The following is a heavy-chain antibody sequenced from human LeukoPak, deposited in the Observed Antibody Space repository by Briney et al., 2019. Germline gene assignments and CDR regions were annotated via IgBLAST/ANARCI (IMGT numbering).Heavy chain of an antibody. CDR2: TSYDGSNK. D-gene: IGHD2-2*01. CDR3: ARDPLYCSSTSCYGSHFDY. J-gene: IGHJ4*02. V-gene: IGHV3-30-3*01. CDR1: GFTFSSYA. Sequence: GGSLRLSCAASGFTFSSYAMHWVRQAPGKGLEWVAVTSYDGSNKYYADSVKGRFTISRDNSKNTLYLQMNSLRAEDTAVYYCARDPLYCSSTSCYGSHFDYWGQGTLVTVSS.